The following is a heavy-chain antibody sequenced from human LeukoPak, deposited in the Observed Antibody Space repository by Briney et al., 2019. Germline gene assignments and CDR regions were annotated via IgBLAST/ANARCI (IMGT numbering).Heavy chain of an antibody. CDR1: GDSISNSNYY. V-gene: IGHV4-39*07. Sequence: SETLSLTCTVSGDSISNSNYYWGWIRQPPGKGLEWIGSIFHSGTTYYNPSLKSRITISLDTSKNQFSLKLSSVTAADTAVYYCARTTMVRGTYYMDVWGKGTTVTVSS. CDR2: IFHSGTT. CDR3: ARTTMVRGTYYMDV. J-gene: IGHJ6*03. D-gene: IGHD3-10*01.